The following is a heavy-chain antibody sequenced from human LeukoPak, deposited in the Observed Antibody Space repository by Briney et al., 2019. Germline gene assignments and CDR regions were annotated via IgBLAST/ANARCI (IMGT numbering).Heavy chain of an antibody. CDR3: ARGGRYSSGWYQYNWFDP. J-gene: IGHJ5*02. CDR2: INHSGST. D-gene: IGHD6-19*01. V-gene: IGHV4-34*01. CDR1: GGSFSDYY. Sequence: SETLSLTCAVYGGSFSDYYWSWIRQPPGKGLEWIGDINHSGSTNYNPPLKRRVTISVDTSKHQFSLKLSSVTAADTAVYYCARGGRYSSGWYQYNWFDPWGQGTLVTVSS.